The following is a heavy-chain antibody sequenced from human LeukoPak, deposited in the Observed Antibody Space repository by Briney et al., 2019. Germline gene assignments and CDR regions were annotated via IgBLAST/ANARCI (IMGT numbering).Heavy chain of an antibody. D-gene: IGHD5-12*01. CDR2: ISGSGGST. CDR3: ARVATGYYYSVDV. V-gene: IGHV3-23*01. J-gene: IGHJ6*02. Sequence: GGSLRLSCAASGFTFSSYAMSWVRQAPGKGLEWVSAISGSGGSTDYADSVKGRFTISRDNSKNTLYLQMNSLRVEDTAVYYCARVATGYYYSVDVWGQGTTVTVSS. CDR1: GFTFSSYA.